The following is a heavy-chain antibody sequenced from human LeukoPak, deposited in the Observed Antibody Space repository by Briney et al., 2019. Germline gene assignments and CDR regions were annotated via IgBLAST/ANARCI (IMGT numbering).Heavy chain of an antibody. V-gene: IGHV3-23*01. CDR3: AKDRTVGASYWYFDL. Sequence: GGPLRLSCTASGFTFSSYTMTWVRQAPGKGLKWVSTITTGDGNTYYADSVKGRFTISRDSSKNTLFLHMNTLRAEDTAIYYCAKDRTVGASYWYFDLWGRGTLVTVSS. J-gene: IGHJ2*01. CDR1: GFTFSSYT. CDR2: ITTGDGNT. D-gene: IGHD1-26*01.